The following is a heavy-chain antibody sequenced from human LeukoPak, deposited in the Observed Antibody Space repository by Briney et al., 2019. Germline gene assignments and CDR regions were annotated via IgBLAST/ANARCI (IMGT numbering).Heavy chain of an antibody. CDR1: GGSIGSYY. D-gene: IGHD4-11*01. V-gene: IGHV4-59*01. CDR2: IYYSGST. CDR3: ARVNYVDYYYGMDV. J-gene: IGHJ6*02. Sequence: SETLSLTCTVSGGSIGSYYWSWIRQPPGKGLEWIGYIYYSGSTNYNPSLKSRVTISVDTSKNQFSLKLSSVTAADTAVYYCARVNYVDYYYGMDVWGQGTTVTVSS.